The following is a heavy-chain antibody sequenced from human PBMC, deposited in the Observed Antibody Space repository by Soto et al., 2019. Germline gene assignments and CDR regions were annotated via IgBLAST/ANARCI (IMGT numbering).Heavy chain of an antibody. CDR3: ARVGSGYSYGRNFDY. Sequence: SVKVSCKASGGTFSSYTISWVRQAPGQGLEWMGRIIPILGIANYAQKFQGRVTITADKSTSTAYMELSSLRSEDTAVYYCARVGSGYSYGRNFDYWGQGTRVTVSS. J-gene: IGHJ4*02. CDR1: GGTFSSYT. D-gene: IGHD5-18*01. V-gene: IGHV1-69*02. CDR2: IIPILGIA.